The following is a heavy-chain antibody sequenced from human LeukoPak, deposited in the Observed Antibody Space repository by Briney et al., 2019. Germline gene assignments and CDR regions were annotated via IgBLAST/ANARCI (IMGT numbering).Heavy chain of an antibody. CDR1: GYTFTSYY. Sequence: ASVKVSCKASGYTFTSYYMHWVRQAPGQGLEWMGIINPSGGSTSYAQKFQGRVTMTRDTSASTVYMELSSLRSEDTAVYYCARDRPYDFWSGYYAHWGQGTLVTVSS. J-gene: IGHJ4*02. CDR2: INPSGGST. V-gene: IGHV1-46*01. D-gene: IGHD3-3*01. CDR3: ARDRPYDFWSGYYAH.